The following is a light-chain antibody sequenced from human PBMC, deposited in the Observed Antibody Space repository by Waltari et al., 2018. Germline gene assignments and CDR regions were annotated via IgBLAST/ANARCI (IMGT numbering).Light chain of an antibody. Sequence: DIVMTQSPDSLAVSLGERATINCKSSQSVLYSSNNKNYLAWYQQKPGQPPKLLIYWASNLESGVPDRFSGSGSGTDFTLTISSLQAEDVAVYYCQQYYSTPPRTFGQGTKVEIK. CDR3: QQYYSTPPRT. CDR1: QSVLYSSNNKNY. CDR2: WAS. J-gene: IGKJ1*01. V-gene: IGKV4-1*01.